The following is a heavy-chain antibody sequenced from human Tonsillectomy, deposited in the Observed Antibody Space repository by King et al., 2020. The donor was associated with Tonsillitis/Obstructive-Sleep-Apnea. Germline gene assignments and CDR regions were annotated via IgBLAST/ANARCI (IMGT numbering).Heavy chain of an antibody. V-gene: IGHV3-23*04. D-gene: IGHD2-2*02. CDR2: ISSGGEST. CDR1: GFTFGAYV. J-gene: IGHJ4*02. Sequence: VQLVESGGGLVQPGGSLRLTCAASGFTFGAYVMTWVRQPPGKGLEWVSVISSGGESTHYADFVKGRFTISRDNSVNTLYLQMNSLRAEDTAVYYCVRPILGFCSSTVCSTDYWGQGILVTVSS. CDR3: VRPILGFCSSTVCSTDY.